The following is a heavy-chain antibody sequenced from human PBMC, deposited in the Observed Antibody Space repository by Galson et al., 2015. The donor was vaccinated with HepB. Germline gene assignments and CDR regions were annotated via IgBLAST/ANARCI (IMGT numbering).Heavy chain of an antibody. CDR1: GITVSSNY. J-gene: IGHJ6*02. D-gene: IGHD4-17*01. CDR3: TRDKPTTETQRLYGMDD. Sequence: SLRLSCAASGITVSSNYMSWVRQAPGKGLEWVSLISSGGNTDYADSVRGRFTISRDKSKNTLFLQMKSLRAEDTAVYYCTRDKPTTETQRLYGMDDWGRGTTVTVSS. CDR2: ISSGGNT. V-gene: IGHV3-53*05.